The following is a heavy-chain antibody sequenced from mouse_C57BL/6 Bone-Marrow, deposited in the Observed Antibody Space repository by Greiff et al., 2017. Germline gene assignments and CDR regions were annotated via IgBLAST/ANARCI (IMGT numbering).Heavy chain of an antibody. CDR2: ISNGGVST. CDR3: ARHGDEGLRRFAY. D-gene: IGHD2-4*01. Sequence: EVKLMESGGGLVQPGGSLKLSCAASGFTFSDYYMYWVRQTPEKRLEWVAYISNGGVSTYYPDTVKGRFTISRDNAKNTLYLQMSRLKSEDTAMYYCARHGDEGLRRFAYWGQGTLVTVSA. CDR1: GFTFSDYY. V-gene: IGHV5-12*01. J-gene: IGHJ3*01.